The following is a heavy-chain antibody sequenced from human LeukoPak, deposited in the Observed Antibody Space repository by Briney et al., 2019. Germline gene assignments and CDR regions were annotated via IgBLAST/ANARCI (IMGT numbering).Heavy chain of an antibody. CDR3: SRTYDSSSYYYYCSH. J-gene: IGHJ4*02. Sequence: SETLSPTCAVSGASISSGGYSWSWIRQPPGKGLEWIGYIYHSGSTYYNPSLKSRVTISVDRSKNQFSLKLSSVTAADTAVYYCSRTYDSSSYYYYCSHWGQGTLVTVSS. V-gene: IGHV4-30-2*01. D-gene: IGHD3-22*01. CDR2: IYHSGST. CDR1: GASISSGGYS.